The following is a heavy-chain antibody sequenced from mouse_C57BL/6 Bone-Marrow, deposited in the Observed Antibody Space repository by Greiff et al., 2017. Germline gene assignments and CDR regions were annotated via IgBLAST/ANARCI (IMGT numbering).Heavy chain of an antibody. V-gene: IGHV1-69*01. CDR1: GYTFTSYW. J-gene: IGHJ4*01. D-gene: IGHD3-2*02. CDR3: AQTAQARYYAMDY. CDR2: IDPSDSYT. Sequence: VQLQQPGAELVMPGSSVKLSCKASGYTFTSYWMHWVKQRPGQGLEWIGEIDPSDSYTNYNQKFKGKSTLTVDKSSSTAYMQLSSRTSEDSAVYYCAQTAQARYYAMDYWGQGTSVTVSS.